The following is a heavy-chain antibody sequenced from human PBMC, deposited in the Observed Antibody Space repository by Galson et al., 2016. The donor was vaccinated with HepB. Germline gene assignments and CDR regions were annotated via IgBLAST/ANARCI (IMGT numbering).Heavy chain of an antibody. J-gene: IGHJ2*01. D-gene: IGHD3-10*01. CDR3: ARGTGDTTDGCFDL. Sequence: SLRLSCAVSGFTFSGYGMHWVRQAPGKGLEWVAGVRYDGSNYYYADSVKGRLTISRDNFRNTLYLQMNSLRVEDTDVYYCARGTGDTTDGCFDLWGRGSLVTVSS. CDR2: VRYDGSNY. CDR1: GFTFSGYG. V-gene: IGHV3-33*01.